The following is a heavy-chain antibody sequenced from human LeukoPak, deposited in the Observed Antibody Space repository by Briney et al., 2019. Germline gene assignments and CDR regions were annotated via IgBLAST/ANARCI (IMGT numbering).Heavy chain of an antibody. Sequence: GASVKVSCKASGGTFSSYAISWVRQAPGQGLEWMGRIIPIFGTANYAQKFQGRVTITTDESTSTAYMELSSLRSEDTAVYYCARGPPHYDYVWGSYLDYWGQGTLVTVSS. V-gene: IGHV1-69*05. CDR1: GGTFSSYA. CDR3: ARGPPHYDYVWGSYLDY. J-gene: IGHJ4*02. D-gene: IGHD3-16*02. CDR2: IIPIFGTA.